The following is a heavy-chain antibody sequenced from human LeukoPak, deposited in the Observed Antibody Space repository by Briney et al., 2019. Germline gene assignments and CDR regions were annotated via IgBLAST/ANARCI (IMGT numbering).Heavy chain of an antibody. J-gene: IGHJ5*02. CDR3: ARVVGYCSGGSCYGWFDP. CDR2: ISSSSNLT. D-gene: IGHD2-15*01. Sequence: PGGSLRLSCVASGFTFSDYYMSWIRQAPGKGLECVSYISSSSNLTNIADPVKGRFTISRDNAKKSLYLQMNSLRAEETAVYYCARVVGYCSGGSCYGWFDPWGQGTLVTVSS. V-gene: IGHV3-11*05. CDR1: GFTFSDYY.